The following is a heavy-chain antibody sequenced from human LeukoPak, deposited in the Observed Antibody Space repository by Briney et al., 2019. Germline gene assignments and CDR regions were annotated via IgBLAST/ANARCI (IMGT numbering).Heavy chain of an antibody. CDR3: ASETVAGIFNAFDI. V-gene: IGHV1-2*02. D-gene: IGHD6-19*01. CDR2: INPNSGGT. J-gene: IGHJ3*02. CDR1: GYTFTGYY. Sequence: ASVKVSCKASGYTFTGYYTHWVRQAPGQGLEWMGWINPNSGGTNYAQKFQGRVTMTRDTSISTAYMELSRLRSDDTAVYYCASETVAGIFNAFDIWGQGTMVTVSS.